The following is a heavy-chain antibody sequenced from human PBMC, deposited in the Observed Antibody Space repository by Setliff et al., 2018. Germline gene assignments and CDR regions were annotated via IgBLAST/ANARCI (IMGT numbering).Heavy chain of an antibody. V-gene: IGHV3-21*01. CDR3: ARDPNGDYVGAFDP. J-gene: IGHJ5*02. Sequence: GGSLRLSCAASGFTFESHTMNWVRQAPGKGLEWVSSISGSSGYKYYADSLKGRFTISRDNAKSSLYLQVDSLRAEDTAVYYCARDPNGDYVGAFDPWGQGILVTVS. D-gene: IGHD4-17*01. CDR2: ISGSSGYK. CDR1: GFTFESHT.